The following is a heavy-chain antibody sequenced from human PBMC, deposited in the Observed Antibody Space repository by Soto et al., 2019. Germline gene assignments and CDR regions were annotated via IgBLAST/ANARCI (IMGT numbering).Heavy chain of an antibody. V-gene: IGHV2-5*02. Sequence: QITLKESGPTLVRPTQTLTLTCAFSGFSLSTSGVGVGWIRQPPGKALEWLAVIYWDDSKRYSPSLRSRLTITKGTSKNQVVLTMTNMDPMDTGTYYCAHKGPEDWPLDYWGQGTLVTVSS. J-gene: IGHJ4*02. CDR1: GFSLSTSGVG. CDR2: IYWDDSK. CDR3: AHKGPEDWPLDY. D-gene: IGHD3-9*01.